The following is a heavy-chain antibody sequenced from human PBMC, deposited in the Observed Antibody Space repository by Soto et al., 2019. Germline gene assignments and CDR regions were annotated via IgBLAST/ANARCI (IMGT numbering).Heavy chain of an antibody. V-gene: IGHV3-23*01. CDR2: ITNNGADT. D-gene: IGHD6-19*01. CDR3: AKRPSSGWYFDY. CDR1: GFTFTSYP. Sequence: EVQLLESGGGLVQPGGSLRLSCAASGFTFTSYPMYWVRQAPGKGLEWVSSITNNGADTYYADSVKGRFTGSRDNSKNTLHLQMNSLRAEDTAVYYCAKRPSSGWYFDYWGQGILVTVSS. J-gene: IGHJ4*02.